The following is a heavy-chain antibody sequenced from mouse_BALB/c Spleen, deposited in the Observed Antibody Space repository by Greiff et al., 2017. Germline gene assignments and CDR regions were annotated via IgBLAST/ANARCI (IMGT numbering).Heavy chain of an antibody. CDR3: ASYYYGSSPAWFAY. J-gene: IGHJ3*01. V-gene: IGHV3-2*02. D-gene: IGHD1-1*01. CDR2: ISYSGST. Sequence: ESGPGLVKPSQSLSLTCTVTGYSITSDYAWNWIRQFPGNKLEWMGYISYSGSTSYNPSLKSRISITRDTSKNQFFLQLNSVTTEDTATYYCASYYYGSSPAWFAYWGQGTLVTVSA. CDR1: GYSITSDYA.